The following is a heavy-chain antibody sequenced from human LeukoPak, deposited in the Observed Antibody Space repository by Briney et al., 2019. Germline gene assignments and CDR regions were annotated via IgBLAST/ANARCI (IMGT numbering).Heavy chain of an antibody. CDR2: IYYSGST. J-gene: IGHJ4*02. D-gene: IGHD3-22*01. Sequence: SETLSLTCTVSGGSISSSSYCWGWIRQPPGKGLEWIGSIYYSGSTYYNPSLKSRVTISVDTSKNQFSLKLSSVTAADTAVYYCATLPYDSSGYYYDYWGQGTLVTVSS. CDR1: GGSISSSSYC. V-gene: IGHV4-39*01. CDR3: ATLPYDSSGYYYDY.